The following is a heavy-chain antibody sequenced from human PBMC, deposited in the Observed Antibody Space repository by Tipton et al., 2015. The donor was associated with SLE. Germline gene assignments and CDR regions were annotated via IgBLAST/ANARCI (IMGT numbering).Heavy chain of an antibody. J-gene: IGHJ6*02. V-gene: IGHV4-34*01. CDR1: GGSFRDYY. CDR2: INHSGST. Sequence: TLSLTCAVYGGSFRDYYWSWNRQPPGKGLEWIGEINHSGSTHYNQSLKSQVTISAETSKNQFSLKLSSVTAADTAVYYCARHYRETTTFHYFHYGMDVWGQGTTVTVFS. CDR3: ARHYRETTTFHYFHYGMDV. D-gene: IGHD4-17*01.